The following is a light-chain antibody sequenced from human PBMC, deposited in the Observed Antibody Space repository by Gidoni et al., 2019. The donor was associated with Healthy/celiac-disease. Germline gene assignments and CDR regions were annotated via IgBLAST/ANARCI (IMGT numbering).Light chain of an antibody. J-gene: IGKJ5*01. CDR2: GAS. CDR1: QSVSSSY. CDR3: QQYGSS. Sequence: EIVLTQSPGTLSLSPGERATLSCRASQSVSSSYLAWYQQNPGQAPRLLIYGASSRAIGIPDRFSGSGSGTDFTLTISRLEPEDFAVYYCQQYGSSFGQGTRLEIK. V-gene: IGKV3-20*01.